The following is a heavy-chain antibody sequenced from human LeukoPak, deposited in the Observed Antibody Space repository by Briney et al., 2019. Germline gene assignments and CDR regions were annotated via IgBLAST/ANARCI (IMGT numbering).Heavy chain of an antibody. D-gene: IGHD6-19*01. CDR1: GFIFNNYA. Sequence: SLRLSCAGSGFIFNNYAMHWVRQPPGKGLEWVSGISWNSGSIDYADSVKGRFTISRDNAKNSLYLQMNSLRAEDTAVYYCARDFSWQYYFDYWGQGTLVTVSS. CDR3: ARDFSWQYYFDY. V-gene: IGHV3-9*01. J-gene: IGHJ4*02. CDR2: ISWNSGSI.